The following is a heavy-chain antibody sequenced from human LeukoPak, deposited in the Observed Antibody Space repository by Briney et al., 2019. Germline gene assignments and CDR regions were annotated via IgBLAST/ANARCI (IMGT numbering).Heavy chain of an antibody. CDR3: AICRKFYSDSSGYCNYFDY. CDR1: GSSISSSSDY. D-gene: IGHD3-22*01. V-gene: IGHV4-39*01. J-gene: IGHJ4*02. Sequence: SETLSLTCSVSGSSISSSSDYGGWIRQPPGKGLEWIGSIYYSGRTYYNLSLKSRGTMSVDTSKNQFALMLSSVTAADTAVYYCAICRKFYSDSSGYCNYFDYWGQGTLVTVSS. CDR2: IYYSGRT.